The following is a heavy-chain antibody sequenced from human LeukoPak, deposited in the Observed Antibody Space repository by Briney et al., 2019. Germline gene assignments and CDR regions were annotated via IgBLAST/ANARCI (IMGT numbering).Heavy chain of an antibody. CDR3: AKDKPSSSSAQHFDY. CDR2: TSGSGGST. V-gene: IGHV3-23*01. CDR1: GFTFSSYA. Sequence: PGGSLRLSCAASGFTFSSYAVSSVRQAPGGGLEWVSATSGSGGSTYYADSVKGRFTISRDNSKNTLYLQMNSLRAEETAVYYCAKDKPSSSSAQHFDYWGQGTRVTVSS. D-gene: IGHD6-6*01. J-gene: IGHJ4*02.